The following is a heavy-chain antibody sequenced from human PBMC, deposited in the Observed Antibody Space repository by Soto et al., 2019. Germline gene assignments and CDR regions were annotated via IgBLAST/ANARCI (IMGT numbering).Heavy chain of an antibody. V-gene: IGHV2-5*02. CDR3: AQRRERTGGRDDALDV. D-gene: IGHD1-26*01. J-gene: IGHJ3*01. CDR1: GFSLNTNGVG. Sequence: QITLKESGPTLVKPTQTLTLTCIFSGFSLNTNGVGVGWIRQPPGKSLEWLALIYWDDDKRYSPSLKSRLTLTKDASKSQVVLTMTNMDPVDTATYYCAQRRERTGGRDDALDVWGQGTLVVVSA. CDR2: IYWDDDK.